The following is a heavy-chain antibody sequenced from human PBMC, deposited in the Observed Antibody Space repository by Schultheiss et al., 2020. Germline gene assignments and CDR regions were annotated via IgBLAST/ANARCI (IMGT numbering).Heavy chain of an antibody. CDR3: ARLVMGHIHFDY. J-gene: IGHJ4*02. CDR1: GYSISSGYS. D-gene: IGHD2-21*01. V-gene: IGHV4-31*11. Sequence: SETLALTCAVSGYSISSGYSWGWIRQHPGKGLEWIAHISYTGGTYHNPSLNSRLSISLDTSKNQLSLKLNSVTAADTAVYYCARLVMGHIHFDYWGQGALVTVSS. CDR2: ISYTGGT.